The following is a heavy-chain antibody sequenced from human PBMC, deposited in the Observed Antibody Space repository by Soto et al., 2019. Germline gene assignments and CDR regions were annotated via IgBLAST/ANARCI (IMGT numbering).Heavy chain of an antibody. D-gene: IGHD6-19*01. Sequence: SETLSLTCTVSGGSISSSSYYWGWIRQPPGKGLEWIGYIYYTGSTNYNPSLKSRVTMSVDTSKNQFSLKLNSVTAADTAVYYCARGFAIGWYTYYFDYWGQGPLVTVSS. V-gene: IGHV4-61*05. CDR3: ARGFAIGWYTYYFDY. CDR2: IYYTGST. CDR1: GGSISSSSYY. J-gene: IGHJ4*02.